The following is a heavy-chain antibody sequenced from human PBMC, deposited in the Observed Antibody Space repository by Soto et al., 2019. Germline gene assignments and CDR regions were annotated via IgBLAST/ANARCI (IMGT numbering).Heavy chain of an antibody. CDR3: ARGHSARGILPLDP. V-gene: IGHV4-59*01. J-gene: IGHJ5*02. Sequence: SETLSLTCTVSGGFINNYYWSWIRQPPGKGPEWIGYIYYSGTTKYNPSLESRVTISTDTSNNQLSLKLRSVTAADTAVYYCARGHSARGILPLDPWGQGTLVTVSS. CDR1: GGFINNYY. D-gene: IGHD3-10*01. CDR2: IYYSGTT.